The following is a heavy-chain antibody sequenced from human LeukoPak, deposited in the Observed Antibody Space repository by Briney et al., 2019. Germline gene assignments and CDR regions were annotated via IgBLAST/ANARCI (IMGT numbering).Heavy chain of an antibody. CDR1: GFTFSSYS. CDR2: ISDSSSAM. D-gene: IGHD2-2*01. V-gene: IGHV3-48*04. J-gene: IGHJ4*02. Sequence: GGSLRLSCAASGFTFSSYSMNWVRQAPGKGLEWVSYISDSSSAMYYADSVKGRFTISRDNAKKLLYLQMNSLRAEDTAVYYCAGYCSSVSCRNIDYWGQGTLVTVSS. CDR3: AGYCSSVSCRNIDY.